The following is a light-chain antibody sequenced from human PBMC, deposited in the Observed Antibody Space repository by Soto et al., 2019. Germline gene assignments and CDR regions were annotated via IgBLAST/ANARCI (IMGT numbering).Light chain of an antibody. CDR3: QRYGTSPPWT. Sequence: EVVLTQSPGTLSLSAGERATLSCRASQSFGSSFLAWYQQKPGQAPRLLIYGASTRATGIPDRFSGSGSGADFTLTISRLEPEDSAVYYCQRYGTSPPWTFGPGTKVEIK. V-gene: IGKV3-20*01. J-gene: IGKJ1*01. CDR2: GAS. CDR1: QSFGSSF.